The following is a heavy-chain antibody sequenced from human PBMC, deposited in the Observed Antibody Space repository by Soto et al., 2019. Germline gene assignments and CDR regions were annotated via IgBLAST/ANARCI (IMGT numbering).Heavy chain of an antibody. Sequence: QVQLVESGGGVVQPGRSLRLACAASVFTFSSYGIHWVLQAPGQGLEWVAVISYDGSNKYYADSVKGRFTISRDNSKNTLYLKMNGLRAEDTAVYYCAKGVDYYDCSGWLDFWVQGSMVTVSS. CDR3: AKGVDYYDCSGWLDF. J-gene: IGHJ4*02. CDR2: ISYDGSNK. D-gene: IGHD3-22*01. V-gene: IGHV3-30*18. CDR1: VFTFSSYG.